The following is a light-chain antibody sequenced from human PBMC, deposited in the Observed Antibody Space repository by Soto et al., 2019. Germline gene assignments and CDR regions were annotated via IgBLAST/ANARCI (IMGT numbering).Light chain of an antibody. CDR1: QTLSNR. Sequence: EIVLTQSPATLSSFPGERVTLSCRASQTLSNRLAWYQHKPGQAPRPLIYDASNRATGIPARFSGSGSGTDFTLTISSLEPEDFAVYYCQQRSSWPITFGQGTRLEIK. V-gene: IGKV3-11*01. J-gene: IGKJ5*01. CDR3: QQRSSWPIT. CDR2: DAS.